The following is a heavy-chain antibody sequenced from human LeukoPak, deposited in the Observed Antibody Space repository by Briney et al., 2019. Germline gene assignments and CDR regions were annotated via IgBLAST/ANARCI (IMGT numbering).Heavy chain of an antibody. D-gene: IGHD1-1*01. CDR1: GGSISNYY. V-gene: IGHV4-59*01. Sequence: SETLSLTCTVSGGSISNYYWSWIRQPPGKGLEWIGYIYYSGSTQYNPSLKSRVTISVDTSKQQFSLKLSSVTAADTAVYYCARDLELERNRWNYFESWGQGTLVTVSS. CDR2: IYYSGST. J-gene: IGHJ4*02. CDR3: ARDLELERNRWNYFES.